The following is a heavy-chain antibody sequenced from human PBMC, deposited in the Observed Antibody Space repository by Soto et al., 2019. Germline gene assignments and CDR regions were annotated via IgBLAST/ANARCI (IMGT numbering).Heavy chain of an antibody. CDR2: FDPEDGET. J-gene: IGHJ6*02. D-gene: IGHD4-4*01. CDR3: ATGHDYSNYYYYYGMDV. Sequence: ASVKVSCKVSGYTLTELSMHWVRQAPGKGLEWMGGFDPEDGETIYAQKFQGRVTMTEDTSTDTAYMELSRLRSEDTAVYYCATGHDYSNYYYYYGMDVWGQGTTVTVSS. CDR1: GYTLTELS. V-gene: IGHV1-24*01.